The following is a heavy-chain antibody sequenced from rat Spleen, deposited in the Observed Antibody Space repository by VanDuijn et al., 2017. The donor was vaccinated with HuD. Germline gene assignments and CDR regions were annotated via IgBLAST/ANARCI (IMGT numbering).Heavy chain of an antibody. Sequence: EVQLVESGGGLVQPGRSMKLSCAASGFTFSNHWMGWVRQVPGKGLEWIGEINKDGTTINYSPSLKDKFTISRDNAHNTLFLQMSKLGSEDTAIYYCARVGNTMGISLDHWGQGVMVTVSS. D-gene: IGHD1-9*01. V-gene: IGHV4-2*01. CDR2: INKDGTTI. CDR1: GFTFSNHW. CDR3: ARVGNTMGISLDH. J-gene: IGHJ2*01.